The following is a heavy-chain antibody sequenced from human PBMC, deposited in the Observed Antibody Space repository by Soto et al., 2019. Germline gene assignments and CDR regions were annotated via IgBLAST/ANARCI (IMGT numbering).Heavy chain of an antibody. Sequence: SETLSLTCSVSHGSIGAYYWSWIRQPPGKGLEWLGYIYHSGSTNYNPSLESRVTISVDTSKTQFSLKLSSVTTADTAVYYCARAAIPVGAAATTPGYYYGMDVWGQGTTVTVSS. CDR2: IYHSGST. CDR1: HGSIGAYY. CDR3: ARAAIPVGAAATTPGYYYGMDV. V-gene: IGHV4-59*01. J-gene: IGHJ6*02. D-gene: IGHD6-13*01.